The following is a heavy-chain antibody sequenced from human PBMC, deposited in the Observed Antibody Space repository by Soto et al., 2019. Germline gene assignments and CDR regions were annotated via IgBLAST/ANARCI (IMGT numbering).Heavy chain of an antibody. CDR3: ARGMGAGGDFWSGFQYYYYYYGMDV. CDR2: ISSSSSYI. D-gene: IGHD3-3*01. CDR1: GFTFSSYS. Sequence: EVQLVESGGGLVKPGGSLRLSCAASGFTFSSYSMNWVRQAPGKGLEWVSSISSSSSYIYYADSVKGRFTISRDNAKNSLYLQMNSLRAEDTAVYYCARGMGAGGDFWSGFQYYYYYYGMDVWGQGTTVTVSS. J-gene: IGHJ6*02. V-gene: IGHV3-21*01.